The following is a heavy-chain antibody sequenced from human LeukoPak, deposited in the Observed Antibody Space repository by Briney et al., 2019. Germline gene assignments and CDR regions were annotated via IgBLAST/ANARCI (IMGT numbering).Heavy chain of an antibody. D-gene: IGHD4-17*01. V-gene: IGHV3-23*01. J-gene: IGHJ4*02. CDR2: ISGSGGST. Sequence: PGGSLRLSCAASGFTFSSYAMSWVRQAPGKGLEWVSAISGSGGSTYYADSVKGRFTISRDNSKNTLYLQMNSLRAEDAAVYYCAKDDYGDYDPFDYWGQGTLVTVSS. CDR3: AKDDYGDYDPFDY. CDR1: GFTFSSYA.